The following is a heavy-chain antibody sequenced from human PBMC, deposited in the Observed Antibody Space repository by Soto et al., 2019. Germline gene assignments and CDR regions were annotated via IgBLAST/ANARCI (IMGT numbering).Heavy chain of an antibody. CDR1: GGSISSSSYY. Sequence: PSETLSLTCTVSGGSISSSSYYWGWIRQPPGKGLEWIGSIYYSGSTYYNPSLKSRVTISVDTSKNQFSPKLSSVTAADTAVYYCARSGYDLSPYYFDYWGQGTLVTVSS. D-gene: IGHD5-12*01. J-gene: IGHJ4*02. V-gene: IGHV4-39*01. CDR2: IYYSGST. CDR3: ARSGYDLSPYYFDY.